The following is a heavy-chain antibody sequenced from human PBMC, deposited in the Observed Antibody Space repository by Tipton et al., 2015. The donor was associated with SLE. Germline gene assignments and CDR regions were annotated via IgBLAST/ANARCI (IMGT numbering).Heavy chain of an antibody. CDR1: GYSISSGYY. CDR2: IFTRGST. CDR3: ARTLPDSSGLAFDH. J-gene: IGHJ4*02. D-gene: IGHD3-22*01. V-gene: IGHV4-61*02. Sequence: TLSLTCAVSGYSISSGYYWSWIRQPAGKGLEWIGRIFTRGSTNENLSLKSRVTISLDTSKNQFSLKLSSVTAADTAVYYCARTLPDSSGLAFDHWGQGTLVTVSS.